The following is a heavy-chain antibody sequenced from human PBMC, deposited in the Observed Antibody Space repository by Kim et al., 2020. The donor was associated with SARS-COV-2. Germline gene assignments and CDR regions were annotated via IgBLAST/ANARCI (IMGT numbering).Heavy chain of an antibody. D-gene: IGHD3-3*01. CDR1: GFTVSSNY. V-gene: IGHV3-53*04. CDR2: IYSGGST. CDR3: ARCPQRITIFGMGYMDV. Sequence: GGSLRLSCAASGFTVSSNYMSWVRQAPGKGLEWVSVIYSGGSTYYADSVKGRFTISRHNSKNTLYLQMNSLRAEDTAVYYCARCPQRITIFGMGYMDVWGKGTTVTVSS. J-gene: IGHJ6*03.